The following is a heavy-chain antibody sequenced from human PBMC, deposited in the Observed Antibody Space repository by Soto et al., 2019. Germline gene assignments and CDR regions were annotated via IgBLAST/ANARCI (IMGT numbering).Heavy chain of an antibody. CDR2: ISSSSNTI. V-gene: IGHV3-48*02. D-gene: IGHD1-20*01. J-gene: IGHJ6*04. CDR1: GGTFVGYS. CDR3: VRGAHGGISYVRYVTAF. Sequence: VPLRLSCAVYGGTFVGYSLSWIRQTPGKGLQWIAYISSSSNTIYYAITVKGRFTTPRDYAKNSLYLQMNSMTDEERAVYYCVRGAHGGISYVRYVTAFWVKGTTEPVS.